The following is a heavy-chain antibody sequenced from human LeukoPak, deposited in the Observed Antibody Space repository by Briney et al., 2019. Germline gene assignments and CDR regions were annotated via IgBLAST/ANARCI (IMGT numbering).Heavy chain of an antibody. J-gene: IGHJ4*02. Sequence: GGSLRLSCAASGFTFSSHSINWVRQAPGEGLEWVSSISSTSTYIYYADSVKGRFSISRDNAKNSVYLQMNSLRAEDTAVYYCARDERAARPNLDYWGQGVLVTVSS. V-gene: IGHV3-21*01. CDR2: ISSTSTYI. CDR1: GFTFSSHS. CDR3: ARDERAARPNLDY. D-gene: IGHD6-6*01.